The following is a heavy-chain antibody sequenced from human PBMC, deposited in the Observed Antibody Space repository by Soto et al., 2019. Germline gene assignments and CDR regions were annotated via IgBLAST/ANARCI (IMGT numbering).Heavy chain of an antibody. Sequence: QVQLQESGPGLVKPSQTLSLTCTVSGGSISSGGYYWSWIRQHPGKGLEWIGYIYYSGSTYYHPSLKSQVTIAVDTSKNQFSLKLSSVTAADTAVYYCARGNGSGFDYWGQGTLVTVSS. J-gene: IGHJ4*02. CDR3: ARGNGSGFDY. D-gene: IGHD3-10*01. CDR2: IYYSGST. CDR1: GGSISSGGYY. V-gene: IGHV4-31*01.